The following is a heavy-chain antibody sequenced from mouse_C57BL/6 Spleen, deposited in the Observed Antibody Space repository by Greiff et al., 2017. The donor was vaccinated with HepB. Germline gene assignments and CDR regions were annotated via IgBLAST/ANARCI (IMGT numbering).Heavy chain of an antibody. CDR3: ARGGGWLLHFDY. CDR2: IYPGSGST. V-gene: IGHV1-55*01. J-gene: IGHJ2*01. Sequence: VQLQQPGAELVKPGASVKMSCKASGYTFTSYWMTWVKQRPGQGLEWIGDIYPGSGSTNYNEKFKSKATLTVDTSSSTAYMQLSSLTSEDSAVYYCARGGGWLLHFDYWGQGTTLTVSS. CDR1: GYTFTSYW. D-gene: IGHD2-3*01.